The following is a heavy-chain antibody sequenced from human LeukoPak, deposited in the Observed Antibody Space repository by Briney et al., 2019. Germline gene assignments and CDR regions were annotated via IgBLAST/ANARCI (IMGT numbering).Heavy chain of an antibody. CDR3: AKDLTFDILTGYSTFDY. Sequence: PSETLSLTCAVYGGSFSGYYWSWVRQAPGKGLEWVSAISGSGGSTYYADSVKGRFTISRDNSKNTLYLQMNSLRAEDTAVYYCAKDLTFDILTGYSTFDYWGQGTLVTVSS. CDR1: GGSFSGYY. CDR2: ISGSGGST. J-gene: IGHJ4*02. V-gene: IGHV3-23*01. D-gene: IGHD3-9*01.